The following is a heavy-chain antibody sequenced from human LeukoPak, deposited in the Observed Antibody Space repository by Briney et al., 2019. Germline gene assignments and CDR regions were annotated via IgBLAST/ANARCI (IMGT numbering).Heavy chain of an antibody. J-gene: IGHJ5*02. V-gene: IGHV4-34*01. CDR2: INHSGST. Sequence: SETLSLTCAVYGGSFSGYYWSWIRQPPGKGLEWIGEINHSGSTNYNPSLKSRVTISVDTSKNQFSLKLSSVTAADTAVYYCARHLVATIAWFDPWGQGTLVTVSS. CDR3: ARHLVATIAWFDP. CDR1: GGSFSGYY. D-gene: IGHD5-12*01.